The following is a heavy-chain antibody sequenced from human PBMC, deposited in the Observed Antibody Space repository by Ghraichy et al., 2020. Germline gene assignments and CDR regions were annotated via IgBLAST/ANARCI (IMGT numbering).Heavy chain of an antibody. CDR2: ISSSSYI. CDR1: GFTFSSYS. D-gene: IGHD3-3*01. Sequence: GGSLRLSCAASGFTFSSYSMNWVRQAPGKGLEWVSSISSSSYIYYADSVKGRFTISRDNAKNSLYLQMNSLRAEDTAVYYCAREMGRYYDFWSGYPYWGQGTLVTVSS. V-gene: IGHV3-21*01. CDR3: AREMGRYYDFWSGYPY. J-gene: IGHJ4*02.